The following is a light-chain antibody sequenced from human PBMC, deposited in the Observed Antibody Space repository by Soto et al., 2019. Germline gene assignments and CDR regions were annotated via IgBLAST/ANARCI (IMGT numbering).Light chain of an antibody. J-gene: IGKJ1*01. V-gene: IGKV3-15*01. CDR3: QQYNNWPPWT. CDR1: QSVSSN. Sequence: EMVMTQSPATLSVSPGERATLSCRASQSVSSNLAWYQHKPGQAPRLLIYGASTRATGIPARFSGSGSGTEFTLTISSLQSEDFAVYYCQQYNNWPPWTCGQGTKVEIK. CDR2: GAS.